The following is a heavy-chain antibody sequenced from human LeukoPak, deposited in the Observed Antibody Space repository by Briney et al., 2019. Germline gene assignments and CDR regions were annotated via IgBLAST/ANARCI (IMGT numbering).Heavy chain of an antibody. V-gene: IGHV3-23*01. J-gene: IGHJ4*02. CDR1: GFTFSSYA. Sequence: PGGSLRLSCAASGFTFSSYAMNWVRQAPGKGLEWVSAISSGGDYTYYADSVKGRFTISRDNSKNTLYLQMNRLRAEDTAVYYCAKDQSRIAVAGTSHYWGQGTLVTVSS. D-gene: IGHD6-19*01. CDR2: ISSGGDYT. CDR3: AKDQSRIAVAGTSHY.